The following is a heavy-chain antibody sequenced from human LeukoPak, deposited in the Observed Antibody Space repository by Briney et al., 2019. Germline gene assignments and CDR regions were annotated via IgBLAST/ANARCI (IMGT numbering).Heavy chain of an antibody. CDR1: GYTFTGYY. CDR3: ARHDLPGSSPFDY. Sequence: ASVKVSCKASGYTFTGYYMHWVRQAPGQGLEWMGIINLGDGTTSYAQKFQGRVTMTRDTSTSTVYMELSSLRSDDTDTAVYYCARHDLPGSSPFDYWGQGTLVTVSS. CDR2: INLGDGTT. V-gene: IGHV1-46*01. D-gene: IGHD2-15*01. J-gene: IGHJ4*02.